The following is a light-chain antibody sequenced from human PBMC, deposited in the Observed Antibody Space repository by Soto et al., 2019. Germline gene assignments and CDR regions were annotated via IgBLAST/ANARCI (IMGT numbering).Light chain of an antibody. J-gene: IGKJ1*01. V-gene: IGKV1-39*01. CDR1: QSISSY. CDR3: QQSYSTSRT. CDR2: AAS. Sequence: DIQMTQSPSSLSASVGDRVTITCRASQSISSYLNWCQQKPGKAPKLLIYAASILQSGVPSRFSGSGSGTDFTLTISSLQPEDFATYYCQQSYSTSRTFGQGTTVEIK.